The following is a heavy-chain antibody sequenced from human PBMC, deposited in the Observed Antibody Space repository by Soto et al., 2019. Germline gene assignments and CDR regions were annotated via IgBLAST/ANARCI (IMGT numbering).Heavy chain of an antibody. CDR2: ISSSGSTI. J-gene: IGHJ6*02. CDR3: ARETYDFWSGYYLPTSPYYYGMDV. Sequence: PGGSLRLSCAASGFTFSDYYMSWIRQAPGKGLEWVSYISSSGSTIYYADSVKGRFTISRDNSKNTLYLQMNSLRAEDTAVYYCARETYDFWSGYYLPTSPYYYGMDVWGQGTTVTVSS. V-gene: IGHV3-11*04. CDR1: GFTFSDYY. D-gene: IGHD3-3*01.